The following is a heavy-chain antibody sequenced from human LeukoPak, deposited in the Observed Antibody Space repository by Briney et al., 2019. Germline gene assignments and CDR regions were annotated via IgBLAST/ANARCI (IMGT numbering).Heavy chain of an antibody. V-gene: IGHV1-3*01. CDR1: GYAFTSYA. J-gene: IGHJ4*02. Sequence: ASVKVSCKASGYAFTSYAMHWVRQAPGQRLEWMGWINAGNGNTKYSQKFQGRVTITRDTSASTAYMELSSLRSEDTAVWYCARDQGYYYGSGSYYNPRGVLDYWGQGTLVTVSS. CDR2: INAGNGNT. CDR3: ARDQGYYYGSGSYYNPRGVLDY. D-gene: IGHD3-10*01.